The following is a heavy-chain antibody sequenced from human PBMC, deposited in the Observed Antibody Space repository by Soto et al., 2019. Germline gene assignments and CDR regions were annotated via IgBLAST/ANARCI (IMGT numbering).Heavy chain of an antibody. CDR3: ARDGLLWLGKTRGGMDV. D-gene: IGHD3-10*01. CDR2: ISAYNGNT. V-gene: IGHV1-18*01. CDR1: GYTFTSYG. Sequence: QVQLVQSGAEVKKPGASVKVSCKASGYTFTSYGISWVRQAPGQGLEWMGWISAYNGNTNYAQKLQGRVTMTTDTPTSTAYMELRSLRSDDTAVYYCARDGLLWLGKTRGGMDVWGQGTTVTVSS. J-gene: IGHJ6*02.